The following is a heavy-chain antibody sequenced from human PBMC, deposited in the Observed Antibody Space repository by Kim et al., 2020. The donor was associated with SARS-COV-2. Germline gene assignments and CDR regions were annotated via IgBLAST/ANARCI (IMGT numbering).Heavy chain of an antibody. V-gene: IGHV4-30-2*01. Sequence: SETLSLTCAVSGGSISSGGYSWSWIRQPPGKGLEWIGYIYHSGSTYYNPSLKSRVTISVDRSKNQFSLKLSSVTAADTAVYYCARGLVVPAAIGHYYYYYGMDVWGQGTTVTVSS. CDR2: IYHSGST. J-gene: IGHJ6*02. CDR1: GGSISSGGYS. D-gene: IGHD2-2*01. CDR3: ARGLVVPAAIGHYYYYYGMDV.